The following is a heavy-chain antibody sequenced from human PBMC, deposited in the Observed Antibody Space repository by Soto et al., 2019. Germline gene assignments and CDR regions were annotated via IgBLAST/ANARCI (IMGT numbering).Heavy chain of an antibody. V-gene: IGHV4-31*03. CDR2: IYYSGST. CDR3: AKVVTEWFDP. J-gene: IGHJ5*02. Sequence: SETLSLTCTVSGGSISSGGYYWSWIRQHPGKGLEWIGYIYYSGSTYYNPSLKSRVTISVDTSKNQFSLKLSSVTAADMAVYYCAKVVTEWFDPWGQGTLVTVSS. CDR1: GGSISSGGYY. D-gene: IGHD5-18*01.